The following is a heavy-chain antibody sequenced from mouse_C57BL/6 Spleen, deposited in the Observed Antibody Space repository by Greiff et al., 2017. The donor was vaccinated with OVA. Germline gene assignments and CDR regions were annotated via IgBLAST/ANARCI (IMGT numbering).Heavy chain of an antibody. V-gene: IGHV3-6*01. CDR3: ARGDGYDY. CDR2: ISYDGSN. D-gene: IGHD2-3*01. CDR1: GYSITSGYY. Sequence: EVHLVESGPGLVKPSQSLSLTCSVTGYSITSGYYWNWIRQFPGNKLEWMGYISYDGSNNYNPSLKNRISITRDTSKNQFFLKLNSVTTEDTATYYCARGDGYDYWGQGTTLTVSS. J-gene: IGHJ2*01.